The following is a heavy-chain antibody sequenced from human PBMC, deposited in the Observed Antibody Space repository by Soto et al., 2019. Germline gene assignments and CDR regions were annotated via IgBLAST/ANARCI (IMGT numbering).Heavy chain of an antibody. CDR3: AKVRALERRRSSWDY. CDR2: ISYDGSNK. D-gene: IGHD1-1*01. J-gene: IGHJ4*02. Sequence: QVQLVESGGGVVQPGRSLRLSCAASGFTFSSYGMHWVRQAPGKGLEWVAVISYDGSNKYYADSVKGRFTISRDNSKNALYRQMNSLRAEDTAVYYCAKVRALERRRSSWDYWGQGTLVTVSS. CDR1: GFTFSSYG. V-gene: IGHV3-30*18.